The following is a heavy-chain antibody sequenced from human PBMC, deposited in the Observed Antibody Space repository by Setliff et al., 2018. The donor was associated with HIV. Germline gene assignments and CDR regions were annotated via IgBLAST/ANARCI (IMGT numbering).Heavy chain of an antibody. D-gene: IGHD6-19*01. CDR1: GLSFSSYV. V-gene: IGHV3-23*01. CDR3: AKRGYVSAWSA. J-gene: IGHJ5*02. CDR2: ISGSGGST. Sequence: GGSLRLSCAASGLSFSSYVMSWVRQAPGKGLEWVSGISGSGGSTYYADSVKGRFTISRDNSKNTLYMQMNNLRAEDTAVYYCAKRGYVSAWSAWGQGTLVTVSS.